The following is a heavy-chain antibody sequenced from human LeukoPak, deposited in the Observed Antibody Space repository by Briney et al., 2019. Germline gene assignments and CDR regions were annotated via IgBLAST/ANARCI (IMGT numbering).Heavy chain of an antibody. CDR1: GGSFNHYY. CDR2: INHAGIT. Sequence: SETLSLTCAVYGGSFNHYYWSWIRQPPGKGLEWIGEINHAGITIYNPSLTSRLTISVDASKHQFSLSLTPVTAADTAVYYCARGGRAGRSDFEFWGQGTLVTVSS. D-gene: IGHD6-13*01. J-gene: IGHJ4*02. CDR3: ARGGRAGRSDFEF. V-gene: IGHV4-34*01.